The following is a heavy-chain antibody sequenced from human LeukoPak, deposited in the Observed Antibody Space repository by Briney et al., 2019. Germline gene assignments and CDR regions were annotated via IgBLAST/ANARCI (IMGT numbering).Heavy chain of an antibody. CDR3: AMRGTGGYNYVY. Sequence: GEPLKISCKGSGYSFTSYWIGWARQMPGKRPEWMGIIYPGYSDTRYSPSFQGQVTLSPDKYIRPTYLPSSSLKASHPPMHYCAMRGTGGYNYVYWGQGTLVAVSS. CDR1: GYSFTSYW. CDR2: IYPGYSDT. V-gene: IGHV5-51*01. D-gene: IGHD5-24*01. J-gene: IGHJ4*02.